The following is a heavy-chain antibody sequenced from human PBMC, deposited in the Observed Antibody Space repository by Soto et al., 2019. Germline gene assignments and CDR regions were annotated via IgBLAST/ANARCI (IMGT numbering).Heavy chain of an antibody. D-gene: IGHD1-7*01. Sequence: KQSQTLSLTCAISGDSVSSNSAAWNWIRQSPSRGLEWLGRTYYRSKWYNDYAVSVKSRITINPDTSKNQFSLQLNSVTPEDTAVYYCAREDRTGTTYYYYYGMDVWGQGTTVTVSS. J-gene: IGHJ6*02. CDR1: GDSVSSNSAA. CDR2: TYYRSKWYN. CDR3: AREDRTGTTYYYYYGMDV. V-gene: IGHV6-1*01.